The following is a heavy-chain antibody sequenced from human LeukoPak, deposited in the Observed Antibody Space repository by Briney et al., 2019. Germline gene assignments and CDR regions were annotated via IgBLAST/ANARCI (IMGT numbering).Heavy chain of an antibody. V-gene: IGHV3-7*01. D-gene: IGHD2-2*01. CDR1: GFTFSSYW. CDR2: IKQDGSEK. CDR3: ARDFNAAAIFDY. Sequence: GGSLRLSCAASGFTFSSYWTSWVRQAPGKGLEWVANIKQDGSEKYYVDSVKGRFTISRDNAKNSLYLQMISLRAQDTAVYYCARDFNAAAIFDYWGQGTLVTVSS. J-gene: IGHJ4*02.